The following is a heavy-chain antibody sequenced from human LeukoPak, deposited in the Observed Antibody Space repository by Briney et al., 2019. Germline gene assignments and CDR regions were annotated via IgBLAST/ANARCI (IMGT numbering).Heavy chain of an antibody. Sequence: SVKVSCKASGGTFISYAISWVRQAPGQGLEWMGGIIPIFGTANYAQKFQGRVTITADESTSTAYMELSSLRSEDTAVYYCASGDCSGGSCYYWGNDYWGQGTLVTVSS. CDR1: GGTFISYA. V-gene: IGHV1-69*13. J-gene: IGHJ4*02. D-gene: IGHD2-15*01. CDR2: IIPIFGTA. CDR3: ASGDCSGGSCYYWGNDY.